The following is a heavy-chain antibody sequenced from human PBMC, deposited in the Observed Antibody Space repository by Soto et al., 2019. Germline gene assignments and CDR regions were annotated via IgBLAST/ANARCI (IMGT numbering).Heavy chain of an antibody. CDR1: GFTFSTYW. J-gene: IGHJ4*02. D-gene: IGHD6-25*01. Sequence: GGSLRLSCAASGFTFSTYWVHWVRQAPGKGLVWVSRINPDGGVTTYADSVKGRFTISRDNAKNTLYLQMNSPRAEDTAVYYCARVSTAGTTFDYWGQGTLVTVSS. V-gene: IGHV3-74*01. CDR2: INPDGGVT. CDR3: ARVSTAGTTFDY.